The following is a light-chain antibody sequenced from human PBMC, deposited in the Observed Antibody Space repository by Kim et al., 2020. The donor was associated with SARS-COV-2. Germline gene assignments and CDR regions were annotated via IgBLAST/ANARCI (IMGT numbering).Light chain of an antibody. CDR1: QSISSW. V-gene: IGKV1-5*03. J-gene: IGKJ3*01. CDR2: KAS. CDR3: QQYNSYPFT. Sequence: ASVGDRVTITCRASQSISSWLAWYQQKPGKAPKLMIYKASSLESGVPSRFSSSGSGTEFTLTISSLQPDDFATYYCQQYNSYPFTFGPGTKVDIK.